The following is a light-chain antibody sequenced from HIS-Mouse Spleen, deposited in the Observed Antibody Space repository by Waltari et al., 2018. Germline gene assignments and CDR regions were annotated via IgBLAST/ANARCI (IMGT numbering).Light chain of an antibody. V-gene: IGKV1-8*01. CDR2: AAS. CDR3: HPSYSYPYT. CDR1: QGISSY. Sequence: AIRMTQSPSSFSASTGDRVTLTCRASQGISSYLPWYQQKPGKAPKLLIYAASPLQNGVPSRFSGSGSGTDFTLTISCLQSSDFSTYYYHPSYSYPYTFGQGTKLEI. J-gene: IGKJ2*01.